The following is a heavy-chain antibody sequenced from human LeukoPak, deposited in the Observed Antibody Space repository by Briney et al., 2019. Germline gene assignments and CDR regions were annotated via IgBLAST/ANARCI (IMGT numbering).Heavy chain of an antibody. J-gene: IGHJ4*02. CDR2: ISSSSSYI. V-gene: IGHV3-21*01. CDR3: AREKVSGSYTDRSVDY. Sequence: PGGSLRLSCAASGFTFSSYSMNWVRQAPGKGLEWVSSISSSSSYIYYADSVKGRFTISRDNAKNSLYLQMNSLRAEDTAVYYCAREKVSGSYTDRSVDYRGQGTLVTVSS. D-gene: IGHD1-26*01. CDR1: GFTFSSYS.